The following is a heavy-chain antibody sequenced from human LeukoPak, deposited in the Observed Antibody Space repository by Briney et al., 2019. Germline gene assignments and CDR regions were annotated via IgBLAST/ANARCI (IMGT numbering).Heavy chain of an antibody. J-gene: IGHJ4*02. V-gene: IGHV1-69*04. CDR2: IIPSVGLI. Sequence: SVKVSCKASGGTFSNSALSWVRQAPGQGLEWLGRIIPSVGLIHYAQKFQGRGTISADETTTTAFLELTSLRSDDTAVYFCTRGLGAKREDFWGQGTLVTVSS. CDR1: GGTFSNSA. D-gene: IGHD1-26*01. CDR3: TRGLGAKREDF.